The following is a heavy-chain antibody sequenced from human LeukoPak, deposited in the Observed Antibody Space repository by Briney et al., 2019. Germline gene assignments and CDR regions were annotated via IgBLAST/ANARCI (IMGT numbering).Heavy chain of an antibody. Sequence: GGSLRLSCAASGFTFSSYGVNWVRQAPGKGLEWVSVIYSGGSTYYADSVKGRFTISRDNSKNTLYLQMNSLRAEDTAVYYCARDSMYYYGSGSSKGNYWGQGTLVTVSS. CDR1: GFTFSSYG. CDR3: ARDSMYYYGSGSSKGNY. V-gene: IGHV3-66*01. D-gene: IGHD3-10*01. J-gene: IGHJ4*02. CDR2: IYSGGST.